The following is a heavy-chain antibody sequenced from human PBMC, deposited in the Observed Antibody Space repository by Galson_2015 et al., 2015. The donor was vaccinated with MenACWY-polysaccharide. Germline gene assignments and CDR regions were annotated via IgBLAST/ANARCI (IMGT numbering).Heavy chain of an antibody. J-gene: IGHJ5*02. CDR2: IYWDDGK. CDR3: AHRFYSNDGDWFDP. CDR1: GFSLSTRGEC. Sequence: PALMKPTQTLTQTCTFSGFSLSTRGECVGWIRQPPGKALEWLAPIYWDDGKRYSPSLKSRLTITKDTSKNQVVLTMTNMDPVDTATYYCAHRFYSNDGDWFDPWGQGTLVTVSS. V-gene: IGHV2-5*02. D-gene: IGHD4-11*01.